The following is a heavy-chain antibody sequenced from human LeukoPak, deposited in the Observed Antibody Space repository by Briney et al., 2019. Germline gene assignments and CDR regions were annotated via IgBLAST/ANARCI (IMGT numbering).Heavy chain of an antibody. CDR1: GFTFRSYS. Sequence: GGSLRLSCAASGFTFRSYSMNWVRQAPGKGLEWVSILHSGGTTYYADSVKGRFTISRDNSKNTLYLQMNSLRVEDTAIYYCARANWYFDVWGRGTLVAVSS. CDR3: ARANWYFDV. V-gene: IGHV3-53*01. CDR2: LHSGGTT. J-gene: IGHJ2*01.